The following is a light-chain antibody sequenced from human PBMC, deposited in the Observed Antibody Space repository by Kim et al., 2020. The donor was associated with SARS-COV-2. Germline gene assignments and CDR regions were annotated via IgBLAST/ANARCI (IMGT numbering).Light chain of an antibody. J-gene: IGKJ4*01. Sequence: QGDGATLSCRVSHSVGISLAWYQQIRGQAPRLLIYDAAIRATGIPDRFSGSGSGTDFTLTISSLEPEDCAIYYCQQHGKWPPSSSFGGGTKVDIK. V-gene: IGKV3-11*01. CDR2: DAA. CDR3: QQHGKWPPSSS. CDR1: HSVGIS.